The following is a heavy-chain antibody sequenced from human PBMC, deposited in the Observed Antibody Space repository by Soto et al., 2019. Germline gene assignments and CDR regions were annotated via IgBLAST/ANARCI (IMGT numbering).Heavy chain of an antibody. Sequence: EVQLVASGGDLVQPGGSLRISCAASGYTLSAHWLTWVRQAPGKGLEYVATLNQDGSQKYYVDSVKGRFTISRDNARNSLSLQMNSLRVEDTAVYFCVRESCVGGWCKGYFQEWGQGTRVTVSS. V-gene: IGHV3-7*05. J-gene: IGHJ1*01. CDR2: LNQDGSQK. CDR1: GYTLSAHW. D-gene: IGHD2-21*01. CDR3: VRESCVGGWCKGYFQE.